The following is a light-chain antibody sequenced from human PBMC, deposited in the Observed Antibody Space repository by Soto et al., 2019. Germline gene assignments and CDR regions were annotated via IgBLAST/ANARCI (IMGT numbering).Light chain of an antibody. Sequence: QSVLTQPASVSGSPGQSITISCTGTSSDVGGYNYGSWYQQHPGKAPKLMIYDVSNRPSGVSNRFSGSKSGNTASLTISGLQAEDEADYYCSAYTSSSTLAVFCGGTKLTVL. CDR3: SAYTSSSTLAV. CDR2: DVS. V-gene: IGLV2-14*01. CDR1: SSDVGGYNY. J-gene: IGLJ2*01.